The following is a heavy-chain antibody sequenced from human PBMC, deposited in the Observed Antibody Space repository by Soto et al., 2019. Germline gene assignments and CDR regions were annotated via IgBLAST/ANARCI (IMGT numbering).Heavy chain of an antibody. CDR3: ARGPPDHYYFDS. V-gene: IGHV4-30-2*01. J-gene: IGHJ4*02. CDR1: GGSISSGSDS. Sequence: SETLCLTCTVSGGSISSGSDSWSWIRQPPGKGLECIGNIYHGGSTYYNPSLKSRVTISVDRSKNQFFLNLSSVTAADTAVYYCARGPPDHYYFDSWGQGTLVTVSS. CDR2: IYHGGST.